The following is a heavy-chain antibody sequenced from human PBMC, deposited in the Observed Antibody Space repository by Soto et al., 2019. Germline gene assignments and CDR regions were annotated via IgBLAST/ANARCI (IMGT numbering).Heavy chain of an antibody. V-gene: IGHV1-8*01. CDR3: ARGLTTYYDFWSGFTLDYYYGMDV. Sequence: ASVKVSCKASGYTFTSYDINWVRQATGQGLEWMGRMNPNSGNTGYAQKFQGRVTMTRNTSISTAYMELSSLRSEDTAVYYCARGLTTYYDFWSGFTLDYYYGMDVWGQGTTVTVSS. D-gene: IGHD3-3*01. CDR1: GYTFTSYD. CDR2: MNPNSGNT. J-gene: IGHJ6*02.